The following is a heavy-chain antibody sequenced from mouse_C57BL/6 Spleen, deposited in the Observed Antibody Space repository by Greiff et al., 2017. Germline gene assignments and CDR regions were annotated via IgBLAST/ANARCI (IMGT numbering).Heavy chain of an antibody. J-gene: IGHJ2*01. V-gene: IGHV1-81*01. CDR1: GYTFTSYG. CDR3: ARDGYYEDY. D-gene: IGHD2-3*01. CDR2: IYPRSGNT. Sequence: VMLVESGAELARPGASVKLSCKASGYTFTSYGISWVKQRTGQGLEWIGEIYPRSGNTYYNEKFKGKATLTADKSSSTAYMELRSLTSEDSAVYFCARDGYYEDYWGQGTTLTVSS.